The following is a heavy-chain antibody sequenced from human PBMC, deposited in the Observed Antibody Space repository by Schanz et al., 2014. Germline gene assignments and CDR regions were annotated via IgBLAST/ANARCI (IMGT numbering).Heavy chain of an antibody. CDR3: VPMSIAAH. Sequence: LVESGGGVVQPGRSLRLSCAASGFTFSSYGMHWVRQVPGKGLEWVAVVCYDGSKKYYADSVKGRFTTSRDNSKNTMYLQMNSLRAEDTAVYYCVPMSIAAHWGQGTLVTVSS. J-gene: IGHJ4*02. CDR1: GFTFSSYG. CDR2: VCYDGSKK. V-gene: IGHV3-33*01. D-gene: IGHD6-6*01.